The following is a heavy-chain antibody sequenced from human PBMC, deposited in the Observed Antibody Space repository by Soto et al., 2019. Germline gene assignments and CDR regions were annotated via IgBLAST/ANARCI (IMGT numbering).Heavy chain of an antibody. CDR3: ARGGGYCSGGSCYWI. CDR1: GFTVSSNY. D-gene: IGHD2-15*01. CDR2: IYSGGST. Sequence: GGSLRLSCAASGFTVSSNYMSWVRQAPGKGLEWVSVIYSGGSTYYADSVKGRFTISRDNSKNTLYLQMNSLRAEDTAVYYCARGGGYCSGGSCYWIWGQGTMVTVSS. J-gene: IGHJ3*02. V-gene: IGHV3-66*01.